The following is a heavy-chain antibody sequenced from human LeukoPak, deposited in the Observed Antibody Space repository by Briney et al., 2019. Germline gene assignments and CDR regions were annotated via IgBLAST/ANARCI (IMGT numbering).Heavy chain of an antibody. Sequence: PSQTLSLTCAVYGGSFSGYYWSWIRQPPGKGLEWIGEINHSGSTNYNPSLKSRVTISVDTSKNQFSLKLSSVTAADTAVYYCARRVVAPRRYCSSTSCRGTPLDYWGQGTLVTVSS. CDR1: GGSFSGYY. CDR2: INHSGST. D-gene: IGHD2-2*01. J-gene: IGHJ4*02. V-gene: IGHV4-34*01. CDR3: ARRVVAPRRYCSSTSCRGTPLDY.